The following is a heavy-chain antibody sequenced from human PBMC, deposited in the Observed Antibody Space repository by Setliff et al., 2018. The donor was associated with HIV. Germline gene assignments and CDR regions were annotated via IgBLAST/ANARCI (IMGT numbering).Heavy chain of an antibody. CDR3: ARDPNTGWYYLDF. Sequence: SETLSLTCTVSGGSVSNYYWTWIRQSAGKGLEWIGHINTSGSTKYNPSLKSRLTMSVDSSGNQFSLTLTSVTAADTAVYYCARDPNTGWYYLDFWGQGTTVTVSS. D-gene: IGHD6-19*01. CDR2: INTSGST. V-gene: IGHV4-4*07. J-gene: IGHJ6*02. CDR1: GGSVSNYY.